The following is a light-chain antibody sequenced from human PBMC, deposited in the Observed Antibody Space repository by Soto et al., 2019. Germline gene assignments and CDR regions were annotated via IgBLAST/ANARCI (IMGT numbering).Light chain of an antibody. J-gene: IGLJ2*01. CDR1: SSNIGDHT. CDR2: KNT. CDR3: ATWDDSLNGPL. V-gene: IGLV1-44*01. Sequence: QAVVTQPPSASGTPGQRVTISCSGSSSNIGDHTVDWYQQVPGAAPELLIFKNTQRPSGVPDRFSASKSGTSASLAISGVQSEDEADYYCATWDDSLNGPLFGGGTKLTVL.